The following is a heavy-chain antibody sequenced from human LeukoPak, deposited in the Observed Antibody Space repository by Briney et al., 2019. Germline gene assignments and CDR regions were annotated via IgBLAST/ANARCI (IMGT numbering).Heavy chain of an antibody. CDR1: GFTFSNYW. CDR3: ARDRWELLSNSYHYCGLDV. V-gene: IGHV3-7*01. CDR2: IKQDGSEK. J-gene: IGHJ6*02. D-gene: IGHD2-15*01. Sequence: PGGSLRLSCGASGFTFSNYWMSWVRQAPGKGLEWVANIKQDGSEKCYVDSVKGRFTISRDNAKNSLYLQMNSLRAEDTAVYYCARDRWELLSNSYHYCGLDVWGQGTTVTVSS.